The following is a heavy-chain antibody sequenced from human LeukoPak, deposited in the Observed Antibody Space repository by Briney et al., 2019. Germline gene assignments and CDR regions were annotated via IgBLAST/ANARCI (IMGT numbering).Heavy chain of an antibody. V-gene: IGHV4-59*01. CDR3: ARGIESYGDYGY. CDR1: GGSISGSY. D-gene: IGHD4-17*01. CDR2: MYNSGST. Sequence: KSSETLSLTCTVSGGSISGSYWSWIRQPPGMGLEWIAYMYNSGSTNYNPSLKSRVTISIDTSKNQFSLKLSSLTAADTAIYYCARGIESYGDYGYWGQGILVTVSS. J-gene: IGHJ4*02.